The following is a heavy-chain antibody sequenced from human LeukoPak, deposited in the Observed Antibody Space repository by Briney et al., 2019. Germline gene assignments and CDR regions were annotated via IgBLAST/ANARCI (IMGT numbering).Heavy chain of an antibody. CDR3: AGHHPRNTVDF. V-gene: IGHV4-59*08. Sequence: PSETLSLTCTVSGGSISSYHWSWIRQPPGKGLEWIGYIYYSGSTNYNPPLKSRVTISLDTSKNQFSLKLSSVTAADTAVYYCAGHHPRNTVDFWGQGTLVTVSS. J-gene: IGHJ4*02. D-gene: IGHD2/OR15-2a*01. CDR1: GGSISSYH. CDR2: IYYSGST.